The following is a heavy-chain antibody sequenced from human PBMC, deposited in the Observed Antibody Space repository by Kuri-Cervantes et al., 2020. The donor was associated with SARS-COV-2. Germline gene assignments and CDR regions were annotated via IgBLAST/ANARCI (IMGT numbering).Heavy chain of an antibody. CDR1: GFAFTNYG. Sequence: GESLKISCAASGFAFTNYGMHWVRQAPGKGLEWVAFIRYDGSDKYYGDSVKGRFTVSRDNSKNTLYLQMNSLRAEDTAVYYCARAPGPNWFDPWGQGTLVTVSS. D-gene: IGHD3-10*01. CDR3: ARAPGPNWFDP. J-gene: IGHJ5*02. CDR2: IRYDGSDK. V-gene: IGHV3-30*02.